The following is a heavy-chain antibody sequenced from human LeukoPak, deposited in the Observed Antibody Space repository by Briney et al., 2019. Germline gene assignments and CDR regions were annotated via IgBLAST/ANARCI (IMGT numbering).Heavy chain of an antibody. CDR3: AKDLHYYGPGSSPQY. CDR2: ISYDGSTK. V-gene: IGHV3-30*18. J-gene: IGHJ4*02. Sequence: GGSLRLSCEASGFTFSNYAMHWVRRAPGKGLEWVALISYDGSTKHYADSVKGRFTISRDNSKNTLSLHINSLRSEDTAVYYCAKDLHYYGPGSSPQYWGQGTLVTVSS. CDR1: GFTFSNYA. D-gene: IGHD3-10*01.